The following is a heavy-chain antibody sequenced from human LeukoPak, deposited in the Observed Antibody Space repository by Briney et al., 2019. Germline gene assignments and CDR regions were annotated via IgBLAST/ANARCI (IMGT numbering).Heavy chain of an antibody. J-gene: IGHJ4*02. CDR2: ISSSSSYI. D-gene: IGHD5-18*01. CDR1: GFTFSSYS. CDR3: ARDFRTGGYSYGGFFDY. V-gene: IGHV3-21*01. Sequence: GGSLRLSCAASGFTFSSYSMNWVRQAPGKGLEWVSSISSSSSYIYYADSVKGRFTISRDNAKNSLYLQMNSLRAEDTAVYYCARDFRTGGYSYGGFFDYWGQGTLVTVSS.